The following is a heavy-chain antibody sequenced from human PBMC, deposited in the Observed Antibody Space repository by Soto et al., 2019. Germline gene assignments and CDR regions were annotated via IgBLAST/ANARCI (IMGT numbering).Heavy chain of an antibody. J-gene: IGHJ5*02. Sequence: QVQLVQSGAEVKKPGSSVKVSCKASGGTFSSYTISWVRQAPGQGLEWMGRIIPILGIANYAQKFQGRVMITADKSTSTAYMELSSLRSEDTAVYYCARDPGYYGSGDVPWGQGTLVTVSS. D-gene: IGHD3-10*01. CDR1: GGTFSSYT. CDR3: ARDPGYYGSGDVP. CDR2: IIPILGIA. V-gene: IGHV1-69*08.